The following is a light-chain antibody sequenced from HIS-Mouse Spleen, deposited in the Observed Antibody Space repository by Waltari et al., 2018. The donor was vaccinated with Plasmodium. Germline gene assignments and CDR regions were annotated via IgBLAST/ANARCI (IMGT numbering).Light chain of an antibody. CDR2: DAS. CDR1: QSVSSY. CDR3: QQRSNWPRVLT. Sequence: IVLPQSPATLSLSPGERATLSCRASQSVSSYLAWSQQKPGQAPRLLIYDASNRATGIPARFSGSGSGTDFTLTISSLEPEDFAVYYCQQRSNWPRVLTFGGGTKVEIK. V-gene: IGKV3-11*01. J-gene: IGKJ4*01.